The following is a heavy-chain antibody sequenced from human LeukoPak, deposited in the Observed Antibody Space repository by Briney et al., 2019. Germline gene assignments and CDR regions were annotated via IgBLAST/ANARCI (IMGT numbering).Heavy chain of an antibody. CDR1: GFTFRTYW. CDR3: PRDPRSYFDY. CDR2: IKQDGSEK. J-gene: IGHJ4*02. V-gene: IGHV3-7*01. Sequence: GGSLRLSCAASGFTFRTYWTSWVRQPPGKGLEWVANIKQDGSEKYYVDSVKGRFTISRDNAKNSLYLQVNSLRAEDTAVYYCPRDPRSYFDYWGQGTLVTVSS.